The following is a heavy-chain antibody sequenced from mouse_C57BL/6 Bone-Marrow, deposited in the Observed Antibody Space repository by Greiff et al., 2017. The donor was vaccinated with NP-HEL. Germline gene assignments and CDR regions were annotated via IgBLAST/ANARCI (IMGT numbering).Heavy chain of an antibody. V-gene: IGHV14-2*01. J-gene: IGHJ4*01. D-gene: IGHD1-1*02. CDR1: GFNIKDYY. CDR2: IDPEDGET. CDR3: ARWGKGGYYAMGD. Sequence: VQLKESGAELVKPGASVKLSCTASGFNIKDYYMPWVKQRTEQGLEWIGRIDPEDGETKYAPKFQGKATITADTSSNTAYLQLSSLTSEDTAVYYCARWGKGGYYAMGDWGQGTSVTVSS.